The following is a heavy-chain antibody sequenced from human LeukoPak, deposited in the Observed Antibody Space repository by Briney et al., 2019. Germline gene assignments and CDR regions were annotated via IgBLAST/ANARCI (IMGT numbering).Heavy chain of an antibody. Sequence: GGSLRLSCAASGFTFSSYTMPWVRQAPGKGLEWVAVMSYDGSDNYYADSVKGRFTISRDNSRTTVYLQMNSLRAEDTAVYYCARGSRWLQLGPFDYWGQGTLVTVSS. D-gene: IGHD5-24*01. CDR1: GFTFSSYT. CDR3: ARGSRWLQLGPFDY. CDR2: MSYDGSDN. V-gene: IGHV3-30*01. J-gene: IGHJ4*02.